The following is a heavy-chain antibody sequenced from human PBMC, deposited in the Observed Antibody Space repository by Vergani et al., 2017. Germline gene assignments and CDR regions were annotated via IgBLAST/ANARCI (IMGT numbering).Heavy chain of an antibody. CDR2: IYYSGST. D-gene: IGHD4-17*01. V-gene: IGHV4-59*01. J-gene: IGHJ4*02. CDR3: ARTFVAKYGDYVRGFDY. CDR1: GGSISSYY. Sequence: QVQLQESGPGLVKPSETLSLTCTVSGGSISSYYWSWIRQPPGKGLEWIGYIYYSGSTNYNPSLKSRVTISVDTSKNQFSLKLSSVTAADTAVYYCARTFVAKYGDYVRGFDYWGQGTLVTVSS.